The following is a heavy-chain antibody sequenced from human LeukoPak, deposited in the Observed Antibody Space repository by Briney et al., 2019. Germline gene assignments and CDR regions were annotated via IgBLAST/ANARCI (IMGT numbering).Heavy chain of an antibody. J-gene: IGHJ5*02. Sequence: PGSSVEVSCKASGGTFSNYALSWVRQAPGQGLEWMGAIIPFLDTSNYPPKFQDRVTITTDESTSTAYMELSSPRSDDTAVYYCARAQAGNYDWPLDLWGQGTLVTVSS. V-gene: IGHV1-69*05. CDR1: GGTFSNYA. CDR2: IIPFLDTS. CDR3: ARAQAGNYDWPLDL. D-gene: IGHD5-12*01.